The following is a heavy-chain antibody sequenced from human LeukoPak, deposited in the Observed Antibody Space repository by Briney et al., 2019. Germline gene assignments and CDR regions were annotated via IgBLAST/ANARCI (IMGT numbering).Heavy chain of an antibody. Sequence: PGGSLRLSCAASGFRFSSYWMNWVRQAPGKGLEWVAYIKEDESEKYYLSSVRGRFTISRDNAKNSLYLQMSGLRVENTAVYFCARRRRQRMLLDVFYLCGQGTMVTVSS. CDR1: GFRFSSYW. CDR3: ARRRRQRMLLDVFYL. D-gene: IGHD2-15*01. J-gene: IGHJ3*01. V-gene: IGHV3-7*01. CDR2: IKEDESEK.